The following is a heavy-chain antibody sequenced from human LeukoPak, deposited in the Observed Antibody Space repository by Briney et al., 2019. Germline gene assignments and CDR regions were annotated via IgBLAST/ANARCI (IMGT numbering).Heavy chain of an antibody. CDR2: IIPIFGTA. J-gene: IGHJ3*02. V-gene: IGHV1-69*05. CDR1: GGTFSSYA. Sequence: SVKVSCKASGGTFSSYAISWVRQAPGQGLEWMGGIIPIFGTANYAQKFQGRVTITTDESTSTAYTELSSLRSEDTAVYYCARLYGDYVGGAFDIWGQGTMVTVSS. CDR3: ARLYGDYVGGAFDI. D-gene: IGHD4-17*01.